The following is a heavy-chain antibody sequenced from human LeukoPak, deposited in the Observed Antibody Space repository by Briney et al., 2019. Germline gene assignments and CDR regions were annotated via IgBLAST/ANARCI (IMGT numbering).Heavy chain of an antibody. D-gene: IGHD6-13*01. V-gene: IGHV3-48*04. Sequence: PGGSLRLSCAAPGFTFSSYSMNWVRQAPGKGLEWVSYISSSSSTMYYADSVKGRFTISRDNAKNSLYLQMNSLRAEDTAVYYCARDTLPTKKGGNSDWGQGTLVTVSS. J-gene: IGHJ4*02. CDR2: ISSSSSTM. CDR3: ARDTLPTKKGGNSD. CDR1: GFTFSSYS.